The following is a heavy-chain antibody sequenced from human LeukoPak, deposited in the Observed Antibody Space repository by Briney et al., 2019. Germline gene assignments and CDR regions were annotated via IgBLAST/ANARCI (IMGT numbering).Heavy chain of an antibody. CDR3: ARVFNLLEPAQDY. CDR1: GFSLSTRAM. V-gene: IGHV4-4*02. Sequence: SGPTLVNPTQTLTLTCTFSGFSLSTRAMCVSWIRQPPGKGLEWIGEINHSGSTNYNPSLKSRVTISVDTSKNQFSLKLSSVTAADTAVYYCARVFNLLEPAQDYWGQGTLVTVSS. D-gene: IGHD1-1*01. CDR2: INHSGST. J-gene: IGHJ4*02.